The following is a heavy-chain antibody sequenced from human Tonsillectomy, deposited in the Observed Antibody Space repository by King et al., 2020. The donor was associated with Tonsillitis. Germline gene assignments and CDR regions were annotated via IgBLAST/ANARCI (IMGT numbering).Heavy chain of an antibody. J-gene: IGHJ4*02. D-gene: IGHD3-3*01. CDR1: GCSITTRFNY. Sequence: QLQETGPGLVKPSQTLSLTCTVSGCSITTRFNYWSCLRQPAGKGLEWIGRGFACGSTDYNPSLKSRVTMSIDTSKNQFSLRLNSLTAADTAVYYCEGEWSWGQGTLVTVSS. V-gene: IGHV4-61*02. CDR3: EGEWS. CDR2: GFACGST.